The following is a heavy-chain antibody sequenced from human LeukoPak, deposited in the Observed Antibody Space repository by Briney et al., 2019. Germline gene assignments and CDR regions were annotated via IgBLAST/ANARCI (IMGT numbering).Heavy chain of an antibody. CDR3: ARVDGGEWYYFDY. J-gene: IGHJ4*02. CDR2: SNPNNGGT. CDR1: GYTFTGYY. D-gene: IGHD2-8*02. V-gene: IGHV1-2*02. Sequence: ASVTASFKASGYTFTGYYMHWVRQAPGQGLEWMGWSNPNNGGTNYAQKFQGRVTITLDTSISTAYMELSRLRSDDTAIYYCARVDGGEWYYFDYWGQGTLVTVSS.